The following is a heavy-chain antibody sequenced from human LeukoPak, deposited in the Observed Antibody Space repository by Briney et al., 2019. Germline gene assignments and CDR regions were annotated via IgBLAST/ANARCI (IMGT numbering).Heavy chain of an antibody. J-gene: IGHJ4*02. D-gene: IGHD3-3*01. Sequence: GGSLRLPCAASGFTFSGYAMSWVRQAPGKGLEWVSAIGGSGDITYYADSVKGRFTISRDNSKNTLYLQMNSLRAEDTAVYYCAKDQALRFLEWSFDYWGQGTLVTVSS. CDR1: GFTFSGYA. CDR3: AKDQALRFLEWSFDY. CDR2: IGGSGDIT. V-gene: IGHV3-23*01.